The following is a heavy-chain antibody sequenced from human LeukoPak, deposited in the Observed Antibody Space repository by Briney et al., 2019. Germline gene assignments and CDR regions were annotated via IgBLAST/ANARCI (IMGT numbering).Heavy chain of an antibody. CDR3: AKSRGVYYYDSSGYYNNWFDP. V-gene: IGHV3-21*01. D-gene: IGHD3-22*01. J-gene: IGHJ5*02. Sequence: GGSLRLSCAASGFTFSSYIMNWVWQPPGPGLELVSSISISSSYIYYADSVKGRFTISRDNAKNSLYLQMNSLRAEDTAVYYCAKSRGVYYYDSSGYYNNWFDPWGQGTLVTLSS. CDR2: ISISSSYI. CDR1: GFTFSSYI.